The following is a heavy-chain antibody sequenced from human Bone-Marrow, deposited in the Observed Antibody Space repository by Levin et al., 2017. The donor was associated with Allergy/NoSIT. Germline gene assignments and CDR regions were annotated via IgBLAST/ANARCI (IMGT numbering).Heavy chain of an antibody. Sequence: GESLKISCEGSGFTFGSYGINWVRQAPGKGLEWVASISISSRYIYYAESVKGRFTISRDNAKSSLYLQMNSLRAEDTALYYCARARIYGADQYAFDFWGLGTMVTVS. V-gene: IGHV3-21*06. J-gene: IGHJ3*01. CDR1: GFTFGSYG. CDR2: ISISSRYI. CDR3: ARARIYGADQYAFDF. D-gene: IGHD3-3*01.